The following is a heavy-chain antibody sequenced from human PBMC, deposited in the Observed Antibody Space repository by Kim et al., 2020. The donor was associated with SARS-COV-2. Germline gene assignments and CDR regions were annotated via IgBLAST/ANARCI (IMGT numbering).Heavy chain of an antibody. D-gene: IGHD3-10*01. J-gene: IGHJ4*02. CDR2: ISSGSLYI. CDR3: ATILGGESMDY. Sequence: GGSLRLSCAASGFSFSSYSMTWVRQAPGKGLEWVASISSGSLYIYYADSLEGRFTISRDDAKNSLYLQMNSLRAEDTAVYYCATILGGESMDYWGQGTPVTVSS. CDR1: GFSFSSYS. V-gene: IGHV3-21*01.